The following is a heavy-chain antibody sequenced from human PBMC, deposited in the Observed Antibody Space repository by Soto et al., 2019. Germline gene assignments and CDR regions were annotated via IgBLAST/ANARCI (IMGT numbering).Heavy chain of an antibody. V-gene: IGHV3-21*01. CDR2: ISSSSSYI. Sequence: GGSLRLSCAASGFTFSSYSMNWVRQAPGKGLEWVSSISSSSSYIYYADSVKGRFTISRDNAKNSLYLQMNSLRAEDTAVYYCARDPGYSSSWYWFDPWGQGTLVTVSS. CDR1: GFTFSSYS. D-gene: IGHD6-13*01. CDR3: ARDPGYSSSWYWFDP. J-gene: IGHJ5*02.